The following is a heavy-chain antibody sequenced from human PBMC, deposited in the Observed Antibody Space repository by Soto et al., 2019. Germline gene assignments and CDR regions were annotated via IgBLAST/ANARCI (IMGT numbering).Heavy chain of an antibody. D-gene: IGHD4-17*01. CDR2: ISAYSGDT. Sequence: QVQLVQSGAEVKKPGASVKGSCKASGYTFTGYSVGGVRQAPGQGLEGMGWISAYSGDTYYEQRFPDRLTMPTAAPTSTAYMELTSLRSKATAVYYCARPAGSYGDYAWSLKYWGQGNLVTVSS. V-gene: IGHV1-18*01. CDR3: ARPAGSYGDYAWSLKY. J-gene: IGHJ4*02. CDR1: GYTFTGYS.